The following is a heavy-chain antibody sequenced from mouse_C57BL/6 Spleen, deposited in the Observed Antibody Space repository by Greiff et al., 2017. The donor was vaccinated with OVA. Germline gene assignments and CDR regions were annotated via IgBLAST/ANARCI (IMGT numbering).Heavy chain of an antibody. D-gene: IGHD1-1*01. V-gene: IGHV3-6*01. CDR3: ARGRYGSFDY. Sequence: EVQLVESGPGLVKPSQSLSLTCSVTGYSITSGYYWNWIRQFPGNKLEWMGYISYDGSNNYNPSLKNRISITRDTSKNQFFLKLNSVTTEDTATYYCARGRYGSFDYWGQGTTLTVSS. CDR2: ISYDGSN. J-gene: IGHJ2*01. CDR1: GYSITSGYY.